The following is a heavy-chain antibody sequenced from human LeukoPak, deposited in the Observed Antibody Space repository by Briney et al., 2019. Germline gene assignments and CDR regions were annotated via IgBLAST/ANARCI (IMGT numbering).Heavy chain of an antibody. CDR3: ARGRTMVRGVIPFSNPQSAEYFQH. CDR2: INPNSGGT. J-gene: IGHJ1*01. CDR1: GYTFTGYY. D-gene: IGHD3-10*01. V-gene: IGHV1-2*04. Sequence: ASVKVSCKASGYTFTGYYMHWVRQAPGQGLEWMGWINPNSGGTNYAQKFQGWVTMTRDTSISTAYMELSRLRSDDTAVYYCARGRTMVRGVIPFSNPQSAEYFQHWGQGTLVTVSS.